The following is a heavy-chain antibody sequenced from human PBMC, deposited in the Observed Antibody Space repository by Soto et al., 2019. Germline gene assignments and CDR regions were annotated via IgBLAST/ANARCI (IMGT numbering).Heavy chain of an antibody. CDR3: AKDVRGSGSYYPTGVDY. V-gene: IGHV3-9*01. J-gene: IGHJ4*02. D-gene: IGHD3-10*01. Sequence: GGSLRLSCAASGFTFDDYAMHWVRQAPGKGLEWVSGISWNSGSIGCADSVKGRFTISRDNAKNSLYLQMNSLRAEDTALYYCAKDVRGSGSYYPTGVDYWGQGTLVTVSS. CDR2: ISWNSGSI. CDR1: GFTFDDYA.